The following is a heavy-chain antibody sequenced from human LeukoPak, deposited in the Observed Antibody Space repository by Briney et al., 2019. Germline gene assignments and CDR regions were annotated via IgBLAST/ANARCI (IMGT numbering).Heavy chain of an antibody. D-gene: IGHD3-22*01. CDR2: ISSSSSTI. J-gene: IGHJ4*02. CDR3: ARDDSSGYYYPYYFDY. Sequence: GGSLRLSCAASGFTFSSYSMNWVRQAPGKGLEWVSYISSSSSTIYYADSVKGRFTISRDNAKNSLYLQMNSLRDEDTAVYYCARDDSSGYYYPYYFDYWGQGTLVTVSS. CDR1: GFTFSSYS. V-gene: IGHV3-48*02.